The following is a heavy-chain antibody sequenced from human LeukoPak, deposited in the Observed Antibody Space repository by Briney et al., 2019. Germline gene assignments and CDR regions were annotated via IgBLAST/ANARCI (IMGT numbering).Heavy chain of an antibody. D-gene: IGHD3-10*01. CDR3: ARGNYYGMDV. CDR2: IKQDGSEK. Sequence: GGSLRLSCAASGFTFSSYAMHWVRQAPGKGLEWVANIKQDGSEKYYVDSVKGRFTISRDNAKNTLYLQMNSLRAEDTAVYYCARGNYYGMDVWGQGTTVTVSS. CDR1: GFTFSSYA. V-gene: IGHV3-7*01. J-gene: IGHJ6*02.